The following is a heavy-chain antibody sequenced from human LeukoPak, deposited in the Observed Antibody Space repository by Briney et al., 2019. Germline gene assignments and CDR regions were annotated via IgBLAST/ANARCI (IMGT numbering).Heavy chain of an antibody. CDR1: GGSISSYY. V-gene: IGHV4-59*12. CDR3: ARDGAPKLELLSWFDP. D-gene: IGHD1-7*01. Sequence: SETLSLTCTVSGGSISSYYWSWIRQPPGKRLEWIGYIYYSGSTNYNPSLKSRVTISVDTSKNQFSLKLSSVTPEDTAVYYCARDGAPKLELLSWFDPWGQGTLVTVSS. CDR2: IYYSGST. J-gene: IGHJ5*02.